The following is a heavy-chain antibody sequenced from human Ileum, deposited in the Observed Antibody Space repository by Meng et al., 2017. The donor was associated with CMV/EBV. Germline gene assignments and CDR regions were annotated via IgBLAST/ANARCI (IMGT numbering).Heavy chain of an antibody. CDR3: ARGDSGIYYFDY. D-gene: IGHD1-26*01. V-gene: IGHV4-39*07. CDR2: IHNDGST. CDR1: GDSISSSSYY. Sequence: SETLSPTCSVSGDSISSSSYYWGWIRQPPGKGLEWIGSIHNDGSTYYNPSLKSRVTISVDTSKNEFSVRLTSVTAADTAVYYCARGDSGIYYFDYWGQGTLVTVSS. J-gene: IGHJ4*02.